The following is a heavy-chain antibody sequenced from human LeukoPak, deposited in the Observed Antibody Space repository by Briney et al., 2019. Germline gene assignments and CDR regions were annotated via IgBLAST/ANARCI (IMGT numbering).Heavy chain of an antibody. V-gene: IGHV3-30*18. CDR2: ISYAGSDK. Sequence: GRSLRLSCAASGFTFSNYDMHWVRQAPGKGLEWVAVISYAGSDKYYADSVKGRFTISRDNSKNTLYLQMNSLRPEDTAVYYCAKDHTYDILTGYYYFDYWGQGTLVTVSS. D-gene: IGHD3-9*01. CDR3: AKDHTYDILTGYYYFDY. J-gene: IGHJ4*02. CDR1: GFTFSNYD.